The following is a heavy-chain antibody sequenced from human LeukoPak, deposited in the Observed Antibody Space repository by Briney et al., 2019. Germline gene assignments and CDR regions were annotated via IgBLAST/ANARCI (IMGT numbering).Heavy chain of an antibody. J-gene: IGHJ6*04. Sequence: SETLSLTSTVSGDSLTSGSRYWSWIRQPAGKGLEWMGDFYSSTSTTYNPSLESRVTISGDTAKNQFSLKSDSVTAADTAVYFCARCMSELDYGDYAYYYHMDVWGKGTTVTVSS. V-gene: IGHV4-61*09. D-gene: IGHD4-17*01. CDR1: GDSLTSGSRY. CDR2: FYSSTST. CDR3: ARCMSELDYGDYAYYYHMDV.